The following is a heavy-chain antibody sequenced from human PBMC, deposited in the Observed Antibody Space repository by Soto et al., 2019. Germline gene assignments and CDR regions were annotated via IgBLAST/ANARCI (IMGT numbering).Heavy chain of an antibody. CDR3: ARNPDFWSGYYPRYYYYYYMDV. CDR2: ISNDGSNK. Sequence: PGGSMRLSCAASGFTFSSYSVNWVRQDPGKGLEWVAYISNDGSNKYYAGSVKGRFTISRDNSKNTLYLQMNSLRAEDTAVYYCARNPDFWSGYYPRYYYYYYMDVWGKGTTVTVSS. V-gene: IGHV3-30*03. D-gene: IGHD3-3*01. CDR1: GFTFSSYS. J-gene: IGHJ6*03.